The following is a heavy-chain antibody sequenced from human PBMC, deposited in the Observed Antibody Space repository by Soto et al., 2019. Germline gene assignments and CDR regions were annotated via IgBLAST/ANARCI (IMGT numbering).Heavy chain of an antibody. CDR3: ARGPSYPYYYGSGSYSY. D-gene: IGHD3-10*01. V-gene: IGHV1-8*01. CDR2: MNPNSGNT. CDR1: GYTFTSYD. J-gene: IGHJ4*02. Sequence: ASVKVSCKASGYTFTSYDINWVRQATGQGLEWMGWMNPNSGNTGYAQKFQGRVTMTRNTSISTAYMELSSLRSEDTAVYYCARGPSYPYYYGSGSYSYWGQGTLVTVSS.